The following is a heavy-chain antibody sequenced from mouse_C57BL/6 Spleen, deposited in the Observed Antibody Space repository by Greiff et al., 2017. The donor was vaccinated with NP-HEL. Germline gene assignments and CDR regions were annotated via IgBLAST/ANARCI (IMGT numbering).Heavy chain of an antibody. CDR3: ARSESTVVAGDWFAY. Sequence: QVQLQQSGTELVKPGASLKLSCKASGYTFTSYWMHWVKQRPGQGLEWIGNINPSNGGTNYNEKFKSKATLTVDKSSSTAYMQLSSLTSEDSAVYYCARSESTVVAGDWFAYWGQGTLVTVSA. V-gene: IGHV1-53*01. CDR1: GYTFTSYW. D-gene: IGHD1-1*01. CDR2: INPSNGGT. J-gene: IGHJ3*01.